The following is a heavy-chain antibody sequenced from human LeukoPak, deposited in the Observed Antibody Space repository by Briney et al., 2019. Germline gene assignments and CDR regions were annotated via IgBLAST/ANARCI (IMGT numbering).Heavy chain of an antibody. V-gene: IGHV5-51*01. D-gene: IGHD2-8*01. J-gene: IGHJ6*03. Sequence: GESLKISCKGSGYSFTSYWIGWVRQMPGKRLEWMGIIYPDDSDTKYSPSFQGQVTISADKSISTAYLQWSSLKASDTAMYYCARLAFCTNAVCFSNYYYSMDVWGGGTTVTVSS. CDR2: IYPDDSDT. CDR1: GYSFTSYW. CDR3: ARLAFCTNAVCFSNYYYSMDV.